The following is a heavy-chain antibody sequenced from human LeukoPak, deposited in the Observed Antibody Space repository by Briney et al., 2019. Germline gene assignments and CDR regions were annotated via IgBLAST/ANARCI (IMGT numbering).Heavy chain of an antibody. CDR2: LGGNGVST. D-gene: IGHD2-21*01. V-gene: IGHV3-23*01. CDR1: GFTFNTYA. J-gene: IGHJ4*02. Sequence: PGGSLRLSCVASGFTFNTYAMSWVRQAPGKGLEWVSALGGNGVSTYYADSVKGRFTISRDNSKNTLYLQMNSLRAEDTAVYYCAKDLWRADYWGQGTLVTVSS. CDR3: AKDLWRADY.